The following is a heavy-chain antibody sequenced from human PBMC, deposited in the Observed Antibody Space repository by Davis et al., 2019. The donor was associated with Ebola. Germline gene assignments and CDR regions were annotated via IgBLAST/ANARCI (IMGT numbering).Heavy chain of an antibody. CDR1: GFTFSSYS. J-gene: IGHJ4*02. V-gene: IGHV3-48*02. CDR3: ARVSIVATIRSDY. D-gene: IGHD5-12*01. Sequence: GESLKISCAASGFTFSSYSMNWVRQAPGKGLAWVSYLRISSSTIYYADSVKGRFTISRDNAKNSLYLQMNSLRDEDTAVYYCARVSIVATIRSDYWGQGTLVTVSS. CDR2: LRISSSTI.